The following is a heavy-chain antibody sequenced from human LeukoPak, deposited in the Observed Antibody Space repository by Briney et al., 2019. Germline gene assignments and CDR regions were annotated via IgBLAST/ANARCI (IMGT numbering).Heavy chain of an antibody. V-gene: IGHV1-2*02. CDR3: ASIGHGTYYYGSGNQYYYYGMDV. Sequence: GASVKDSFKASGYTFTGYYLHWVRQARGRGREGMGGINPNSGGTNYVQKFQGRVTMTRDTSISTAYMELSRLRSDDTAVYYCASIGHGTYYYGSGNQYYYYGMDVWGQGTTVTVSS. CDR2: INPNSGGT. CDR1: GYTFTGYY. D-gene: IGHD3-10*01. J-gene: IGHJ6*02.